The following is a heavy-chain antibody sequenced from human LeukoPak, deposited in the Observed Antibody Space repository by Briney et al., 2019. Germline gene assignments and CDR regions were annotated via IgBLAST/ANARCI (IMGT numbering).Heavy chain of an antibody. D-gene: IGHD2-2*01. J-gene: IGHJ5*02. Sequence: PSETLSLTCTVSGGSLSSYYWSWIRQPPGKGLEWIGYIYYSGSTNYNPSLKSRVTMSVDTSKNQFSLKLTSVTAADTAVHYCAREGYCSSSSCNNWLDPWGQGTLVTVSS. CDR2: IYYSGST. CDR1: GGSLSSYY. CDR3: AREGYCSSSSCNNWLDP. V-gene: IGHV4-59*01.